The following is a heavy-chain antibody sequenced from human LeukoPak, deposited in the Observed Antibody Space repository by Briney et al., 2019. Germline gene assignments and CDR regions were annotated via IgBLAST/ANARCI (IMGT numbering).Heavy chain of an antibody. Sequence: GGSLRLSCAASGFTFSDYYMSWIRQAPGKGLEWVSYISSSGSTIYYADSVKGRFTNSRDNAKNSLYLQMNSLRAEDTAVYYCARGVAGATTSSMVFDYWGQGTLVTVSS. CDR1: GFTFSDYY. J-gene: IGHJ4*02. D-gene: IGHD1-26*01. CDR3: ARGVAGATTSSMVFDY. CDR2: ISSSGSTI. V-gene: IGHV3-11*01.